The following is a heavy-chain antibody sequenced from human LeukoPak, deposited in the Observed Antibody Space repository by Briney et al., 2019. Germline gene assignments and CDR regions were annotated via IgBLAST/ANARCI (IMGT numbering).Heavy chain of an antibody. CDR2: ISSSSSYI. V-gene: IGHV3-21*04. CDR1: GFTFSSYS. J-gene: IGHJ4*02. Sequence: PGGSLRLSCAASGFTFSSYSMNWVRQAPGKGLEWVLSISSSSSYIYYADSVKGRFTISRDNAKNSLYLQMNSLRAEDTALYYCAKALVRGVIITNFDYWGQGTLVTVSS. CDR3: AKALVRGVIITNFDY. D-gene: IGHD3-10*01.